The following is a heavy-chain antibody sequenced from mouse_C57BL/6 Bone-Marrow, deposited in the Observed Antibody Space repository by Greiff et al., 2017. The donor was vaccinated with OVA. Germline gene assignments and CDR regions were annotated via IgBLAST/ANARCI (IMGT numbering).Heavy chain of an antibody. Sequence: VQLQQSGPGLVQPSQSLSITCTVSGFSLTSYGVHWVRQSPGKGLAWLGVIWSGGSTDYNAAFISRLSISKDNSKSQVFFKMNSLQADDTAIYYCASAYYGSRGSWFAYWGQGTLVTVSA. D-gene: IGHD1-1*01. V-gene: IGHV2-2*01. CDR1: GFSLTSYG. J-gene: IGHJ3*01. CDR3: ASAYYGSRGSWFAY. CDR2: IWSGGST.